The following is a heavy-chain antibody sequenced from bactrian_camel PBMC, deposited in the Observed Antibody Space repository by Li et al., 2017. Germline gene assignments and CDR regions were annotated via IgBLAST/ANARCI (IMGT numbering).Heavy chain of an antibody. V-gene: IGHV3S55*01. CDR3: ACSTVVLGPTCPNDWSRRNFAY. Sequence: QVQLVESGGGSVQAGGSLRLSCAISGLKYSSYCMGWFRQAPGKRRAEVAALDKTGRIDYAGSVKGRFIISRDNAAKNILYLQMNDLRPEDTAMYYCACSTVVLGPTCPNDWSRRNFAYWGQGTQVTVS. CDR1: GLKYSSYC. D-gene: IGHD6*01. J-gene: IGHJ4*01. CDR2: LDKTGRI.